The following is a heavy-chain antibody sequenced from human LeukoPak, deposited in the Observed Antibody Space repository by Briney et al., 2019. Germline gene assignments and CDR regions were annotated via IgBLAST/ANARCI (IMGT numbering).Heavy chain of an antibody. D-gene: IGHD2-2*01. V-gene: IGHV1-69*06. J-gene: IGHJ5*02. CDR3: ATGRYCSSTSCPGPFDP. CDR2: IIPIFGTA. Sequence: SVKVSCKASGGTFSSYAISWVRQAPGQGLEWMGGIIPIFGTANYAQKFQGRVTMTEDTSTDTAYMELSSLRSEDTAVYYCATGRYCSSTSCPGPFDPWGQGTLVTVSS. CDR1: GGTFSSYA.